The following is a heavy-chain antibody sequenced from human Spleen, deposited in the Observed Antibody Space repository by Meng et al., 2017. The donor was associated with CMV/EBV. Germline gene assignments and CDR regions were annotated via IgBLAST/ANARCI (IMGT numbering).Heavy chain of an antibody. V-gene: IGHV5-51*01. Sequence: GESLKISCKASGYRFGDSWIGWVRQMPGKGLEWMGIIYPGDFDTRYSPSFQGQVTISVDKSISTAYLQWSSLKASDTAMYYCARWGVVVASLNYGMDVWGQGTTVTVSS. D-gene: IGHD3-22*01. J-gene: IGHJ6*02. CDR2: IYPGDFDT. CDR3: ARWGVVVASLNYGMDV. CDR1: GYRFGDSW.